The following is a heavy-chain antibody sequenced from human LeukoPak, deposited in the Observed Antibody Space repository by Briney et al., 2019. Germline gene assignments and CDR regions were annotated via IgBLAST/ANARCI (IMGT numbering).Heavy chain of an antibody. CDR1: GYTFTSYA. CDR3: ARDNWNDGWPSFDY. V-gene: IGHV1-3*01. D-gene: IGHD1-20*01. CDR2: MNAGNGNT. Sequence: GASVKVSCKASGYTFTSYAMHWVRQAPGQRLEWMGWMNAGNGNTKYSQKFQGRVTITRDTSASTAYMELSSLRSEDTAVYYGARDNWNDGWPSFDYWGQGTLVTVSS. J-gene: IGHJ4*02.